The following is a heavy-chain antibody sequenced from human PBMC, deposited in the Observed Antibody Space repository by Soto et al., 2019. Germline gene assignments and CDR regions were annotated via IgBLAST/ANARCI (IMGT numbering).Heavy chain of an antibody. D-gene: IGHD2-2*03. CDR3: AREGNLGRWIQPLDS. Sequence: PSETLSLTCTVSGDSISNYSWSWIRQPPGLGLEWIGNIHYNGNTKYSPSLKSRVTMSVDTSKNHFSLKLISVTTADTAVYFCAREGNLGRWIQPLDSWGQGTLVTVSS. V-gene: IGHV4-59*01. J-gene: IGHJ4*02. CDR1: GDSISNYS. CDR2: IHYNGNT.